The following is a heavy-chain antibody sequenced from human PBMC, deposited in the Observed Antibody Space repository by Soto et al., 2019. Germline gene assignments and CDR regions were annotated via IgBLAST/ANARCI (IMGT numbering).Heavy chain of an antibody. V-gene: IGHV3-9*01. CDR3: AKGGHYDFWSGRTFDY. CDR1: GFTFDDYA. D-gene: IGHD3-3*01. CDR2: ISWNSGSI. J-gene: IGHJ4*02. Sequence: SLRLSCAASGFTFDDYAMHWVRQAPAKGLEWVSGISWNSGSIGYADSVKGRFTISRDNAKNSLYLQMNSLRAEDTALYYCAKGGHYDFWSGRTFDYWGQGTLVTVSS.